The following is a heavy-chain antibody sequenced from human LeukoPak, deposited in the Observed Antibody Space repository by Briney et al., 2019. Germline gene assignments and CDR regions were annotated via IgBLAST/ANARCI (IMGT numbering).Heavy chain of an antibody. V-gene: IGHV3-30*03. CDR2: ISYDGSNK. CDR1: GFTFSSYG. CDR3: VGVTTYGQLDY. Sequence: GGSLRLSCAASGFTFSSYGMHWVRQAPGKGLEWVALISYDGSNKYYADSVKGRFTISRDYSKNTLYLQMNSLRAEHTAVYHCVGVTTYGQLDYWGQGTLVTVST. D-gene: IGHD3-10*01. J-gene: IGHJ4*02.